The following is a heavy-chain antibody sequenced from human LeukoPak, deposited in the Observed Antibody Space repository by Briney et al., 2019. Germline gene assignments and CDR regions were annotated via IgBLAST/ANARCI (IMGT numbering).Heavy chain of an antibody. Sequence: ASVKVSCKASGYTFTGYYMHWVRQAPGQGLEWMGWINPNSGGTNYAQKFQGRVTMTRDTSISTAYMELSRLRSDDTAVYYCAREVIEYSSDWYYFDYWGQGTLVTVSS. V-gene: IGHV1-2*02. D-gene: IGHD6-19*01. J-gene: IGHJ4*02. CDR2: INPNSGGT. CDR1: GYTFTGYY. CDR3: AREVIEYSSDWYYFDY.